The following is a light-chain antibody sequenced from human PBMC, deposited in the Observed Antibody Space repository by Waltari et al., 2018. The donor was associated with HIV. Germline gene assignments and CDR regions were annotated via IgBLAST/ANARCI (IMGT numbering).Light chain of an antibody. Sequence: QSALTQPASVSGSPGQSITISCTGTDSDIGGHNSVAWYQQHPGKAPKLIIYDVTNRPSVVSNRFSVSKSGNTASLTIYVLQAEDEADYYCKSSTTRSTPCVFGSGTKVTVL. V-gene: IGLV2-14*01. CDR3: KSSTTRSTPCV. CDR2: DVT. CDR1: DSDIGGHNS. J-gene: IGLJ1*01.